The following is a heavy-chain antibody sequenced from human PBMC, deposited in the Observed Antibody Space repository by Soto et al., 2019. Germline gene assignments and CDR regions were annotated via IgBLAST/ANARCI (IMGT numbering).Heavy chain of an antibody. CDR1: GLRFSNYG. CDR2: ISDDGSAT. Sequence: GGSLRLSCAASGLRFSNYGMSWVRLAPGKGLEWVSGISDDGSATDYIDSVKGRFTISRDNTKSMLFLQMDSLRTEDTAVYFCAKSVVDPRWVHRLSYFDFWGQRIQVTVSS. CDR3: AKSVVDPRWVHRLSYFDF. D-gene: IGHD1-26*01. J-gene: IGHJ4*02. V-gene: IGHV3-23*01.